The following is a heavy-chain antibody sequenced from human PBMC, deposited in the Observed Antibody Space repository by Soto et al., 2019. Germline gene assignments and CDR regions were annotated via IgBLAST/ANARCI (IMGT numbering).Heavy chain of an antibody. Sequence: QVQLAESGGGLVKPGGSLRLSCAASGFTFSDYHMSWIRQAPGKGLEWVSYISSSGGTKYYANSVKGRFTISRDNAKNSLYLQMNSLRAEDTAVYYCAREGGGYCSGGSCQPFHYWGQGTLVTVSS. J-gene: IGHJ4*02. V-gene: IGHV3-11*01. CDR2: ISSSGGTK. CDR1: GFTFSDYH. CDR3: AREGGGYCSGGSCQPFHY. D-gene: IGHD2-15*01.